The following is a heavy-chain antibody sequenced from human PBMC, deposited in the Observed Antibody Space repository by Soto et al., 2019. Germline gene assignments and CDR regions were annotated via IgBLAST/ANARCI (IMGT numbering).Heavy chain of an antibody. V-gene: IGHV1-2*04. D-gene: IGHD2-2*01. Sequence: ASVKVSCKASGYTFTGYYMHWVRQAPGQGLEWMGWINPNSGGTNYAQKFQGWVTMTRDTSISTAYMELSRLRSDDTAVYYCARGGIVVVPAAAAGVDYWGQGTLVTASS. CDR2: INPNSGGT. CDR1: GYTFTGYY. CDR3: ARGGIVVVPAAAAGVDY. J-gene: IGHJ4*02.